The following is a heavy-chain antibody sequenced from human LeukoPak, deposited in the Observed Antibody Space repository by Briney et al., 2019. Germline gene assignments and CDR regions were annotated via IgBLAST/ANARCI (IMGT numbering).Heavy chain of an antibody. Sequence: SVNVSCKASGGTFSSYAISWVRQAPGQGLEWMGGIIPIFGTANYAQKFQGRVTITADESTSTAYMELSSLRSEDTAVYYCAGIGAGTMVRGVITPGDYYYGMDVWGQGTTVTVSS. D-gene: IGHD3-10*01. J-gene: IGHJ6*02. CDR2: IIPIFGTA. CDR3: AGIGAGTMVRGVITPGDYYYGMDV. CDR1: GGTFSSYA. V-gene: IGHV1-69*01.